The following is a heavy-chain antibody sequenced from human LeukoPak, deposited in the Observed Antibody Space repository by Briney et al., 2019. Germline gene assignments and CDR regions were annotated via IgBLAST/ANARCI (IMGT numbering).Heavy chain of an antibody. V-gene: IGHV4-31*03. J-gene: IGHJ2*01. CDR2: IYYSGST. CDR3: ARELRRYFDL. CDR1: GGPISSGGYY. Sequence: SQTLSLTCTVSGGPISSGGYYWSWIRQHPGKGLEWIVYIYYSGSTYYNPSLKSRVTISVDTSKNQFSLKLSSVTAADTAVYYCARELRRYFDLWGRGTLVTVSS.